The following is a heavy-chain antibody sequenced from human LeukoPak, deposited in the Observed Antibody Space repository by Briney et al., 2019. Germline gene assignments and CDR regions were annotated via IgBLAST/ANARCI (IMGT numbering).Heavy chain of an antibody. CDR2: ISPGDSDT. CDR3: ARHTMAERFGELLLSFSWFDL. Sequence: GQHLKISCKGSGYSFTSYWIGWVRQMPGKGLEWMGIISPGDSDTTSRPSFQGQVPISAANSLSTAYLQWSSLKASDTAMYYCARHTMAERFGELLLSFSWFDLWGQGTLVTVSS. J-gene: IGHJ5*02. CDR1: GYSFTSYW. D-gene: IGHD3-10*01. V-gene: IGHV5-51*01.